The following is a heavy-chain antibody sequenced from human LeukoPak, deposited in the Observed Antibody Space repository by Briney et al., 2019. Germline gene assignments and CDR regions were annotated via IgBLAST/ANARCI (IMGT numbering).Heavy chain of an antibody. CDR3: AKDRGVRGFYDAFDI. V-gene: IGHV3-23*01. CDR2: ISGSGGST. J-gene: IGHJ3*02. CDR1: GFTFSCYA. Sequence: GGSLRLSCAASGFTFSCYAMSWVRQAPGKGLEWVSAISGSGGSTYYADSVKGRFTISRDNSKNTLYLQMNSLRAEDTAVYYCAKDRGVRGFYDAFDIWGQGTMVTVSS. D-gene: IGHD3-10*01.